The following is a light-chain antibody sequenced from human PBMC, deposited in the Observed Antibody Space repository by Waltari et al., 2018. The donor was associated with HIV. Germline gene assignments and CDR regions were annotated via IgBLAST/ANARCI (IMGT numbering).Light chain of an antibody. CDR3: AAWDDSLNGYV. CDR2: SND. CDR1: ASNIGDNG. Sequence: QSVLTQPPSASGTPGQRVTLSCSGGASNIGDNGVNWYQQFPKRAPKLLIYSNDQRASGIPDRFSGFKSGTSASLAISGLQSEDEADYFCAAWDDSLNGYVFGTGTKVTVL. V-gene: IGLV1-44*01. J-gene: IGLJ1*01.